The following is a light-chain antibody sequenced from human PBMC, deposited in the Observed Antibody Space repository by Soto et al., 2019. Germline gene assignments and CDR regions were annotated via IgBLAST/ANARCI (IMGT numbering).Light chain of an antibody. V-gene: IGKV3-20*01. CDR2: GAS. CDR3: QQYGSSLFT. J-gene: IGKJ4*01. Sequence: EIVLTQSPGTLSLSPGERATLSCRASQSVSSSYSAWYQQKPGQAPRLLIYGASSRATGIPDRFSGSGSGTDFTLTISRLEPEDFAVYYCQQYGSSLFTFGGGTKVEIK. CDR1: QSVSSSY.